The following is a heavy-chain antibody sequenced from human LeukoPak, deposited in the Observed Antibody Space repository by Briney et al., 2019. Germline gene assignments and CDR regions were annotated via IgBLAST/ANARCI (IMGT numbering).Heavy chain of an antibody. CDR3: ARYYYDSSGSNVHYDY. J-gene: IGHJ4*02. Sequence: SETLSLTCTVSGGSISSYYWSWIRQPAGKGLEWIGRIYTSGSTNYNPSLKSRVTISVDTSKNQSSLKLSSVTAADTAVYYCARYYYDSSGSNVHYDYWGQGTLVTVSS. CDR2: IYTSGST. CDR1: GGSISSYY. V-gene: IGHV4-4*07. D-gene: IGHD3-22*01.